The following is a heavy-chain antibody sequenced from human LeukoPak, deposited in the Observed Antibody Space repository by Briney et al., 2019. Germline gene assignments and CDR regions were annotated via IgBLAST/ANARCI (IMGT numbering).Heavy chain of an antibody. Sequence: GVSLRFSCAASGFTFSSYAMHWVRQAPGKGLEGVAVISYDGSNKYYADSVKVRFTISRYNSKNTLYLQMNSLRAEDTAVYYCARELAYCGGDCYYGMDVWGQGTTVTVSS. CDR2: ISYDGSNK. CDR1: GFTFSSYA. CDR3: ARELAYCGGDCYYGMDV. D-gene: IGHD2-21*01. J-gene: IGHJ6*02. V-gene: IGHV3-30-3*01.